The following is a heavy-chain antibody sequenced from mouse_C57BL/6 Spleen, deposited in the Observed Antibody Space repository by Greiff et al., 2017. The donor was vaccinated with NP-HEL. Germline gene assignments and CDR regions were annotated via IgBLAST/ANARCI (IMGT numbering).Heavy chain of an antibody. V-gene: IGHV1-15*01. CDR3: TRGPVVAKDYYAMDY. Sequence: QVQLQQSGAELVRPGASVTLSCKASGYTFTDYEMHWVKQTPVHGLEWIGAIDPETGGTAYNQKFKGKAILTADKSSSTAYMELRSLTSEDSAVYYCTRGPVVAKDYYAMDYWGQGTSVTVSS. D-gene: IGHD1-1*01. CDR2: IDPETGGT. CDR1: GYTFTDYE. J-gene: IGHJ4*01.